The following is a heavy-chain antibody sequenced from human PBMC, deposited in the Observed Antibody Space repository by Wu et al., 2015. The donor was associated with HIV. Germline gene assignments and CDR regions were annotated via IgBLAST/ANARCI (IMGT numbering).Heavy chain of an antibody. CDR2: ISPLNGKT. Sequence: QVQLVQSGAAVKKPGDSVKVSCKIFGYNLNLFGINWVRQAPGQGPEWVAWISPLNGKTNYAKKIQGRVTLTRDTSISTAYMEMSGLRSDDTAVYFCARDYYDVLTTYSHYFFDLWGQGTLVTVSS. V-gene: IGHV1-18*01. CDR1: GYNLNLFG. D-gene: IGHD3-9*01. J-gene: IGHJ4*02. CDR3: ARDYYDVLTTYSHYFFDL.